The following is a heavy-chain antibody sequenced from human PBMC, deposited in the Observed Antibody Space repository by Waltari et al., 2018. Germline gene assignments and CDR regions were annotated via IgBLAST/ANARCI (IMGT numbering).Heavy chain of an antibody. Sequence: VQVVESGGGLVQPGESLTLSCRVSGFPFTAYWMHWVRQVPGKGLEWVSGVKPDGTTKNYADSVRGRCTISRDNARNTVHLQLNSLRVEDTAVYYCGTLEDVASWGRGALVTVSS. V-gene: IGHV3-74*01. D-gene: IGHD3-16*01. CDR2: VKPDGTTK. J-gene: IGHJ4*02. CDR3: GTLEDVAS. CDR1: GFPFTAYW.